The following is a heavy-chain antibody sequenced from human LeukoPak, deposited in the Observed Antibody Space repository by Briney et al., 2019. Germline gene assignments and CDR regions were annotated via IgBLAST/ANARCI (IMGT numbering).Heavy chain of an antibody. CDR1: GGSISSYY. CDR3: ARDVDYGSGSYYKDSNWFDP. J-gene: IGHJ5*02. CDR2: IYYSGST. V-gene: IGHV4-59*01. D-gene: IGHD3-10*01. Sequence: SSETLSLTCTVSGGSISSYYWSWIRQPPGKGLEWIGYIYYSGSTNYNPSLKSRVTISVDTSKNQFSLKLSYVTAADTAVYYCARDVDYGSGSYYKDSNWFDPWGQGTLVTVSS.